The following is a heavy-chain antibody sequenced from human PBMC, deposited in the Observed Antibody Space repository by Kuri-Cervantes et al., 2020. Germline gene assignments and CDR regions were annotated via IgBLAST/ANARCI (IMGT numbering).Heavy chain of an antibody. CDR3: ARESRVDGDLDY. J-gene: IGHJ4*02. CDR1: GGSISSYY. V-gene: IGHV4-59*13. D-gene: IGHD4-17*01. CDR2: IYYRGST. Sequence: SETLSLTCTVSGGSISSYYWSWIRQPPGKGLEWIGYIYYRGSTNYNPSLKSRVTISVDTSKNQFSLKLSSVTAADTAVYYCARESRVDGDLDYWGQGTLVTVSS.